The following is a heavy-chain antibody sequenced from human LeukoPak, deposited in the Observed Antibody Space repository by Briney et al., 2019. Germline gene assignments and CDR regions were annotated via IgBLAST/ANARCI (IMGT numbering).Heavy chain of an antibody. J-gene: IGHJ4*02. CDR2: ISGSGGST. CDR1: GFTFSSYE. CDR3: AKDLRDGYNFDY. Sequence: PGGSLRLSCAASGFTFSSYEMNWVRQAPGKGLEWVSGISGSGGSTYYADSVKGRFTISRDNSKNTLYLQMNSLRAEDTAVYYCAKDLRDGYNFDYWGQGTLVTVSS. V-gene: IGHV3-23*01. D-gene: IGHD5-24*01.